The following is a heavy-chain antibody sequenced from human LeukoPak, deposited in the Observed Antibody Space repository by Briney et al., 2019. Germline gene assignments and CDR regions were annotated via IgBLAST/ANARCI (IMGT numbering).Heavy chain of an antibody. CDR1: GFTFSSYW. CDR2: IKQDGSEK. V-gene: IGHV3-7*01. CDR3: ARGSIAARPGGGYNWFDP. Sequence: GGSLRLSCAASGFTFSSYWMSWVRQAPGKGLEWVANIKQDGSEKYYVDSVKGRFTTSRDNAKNSLYLQMNSLRAEDTAVYYCARGSIAARPGGGYNWFDPWGQGTLVTVSS. J-gene: IGHJ5*02. D-gene: IGHD6-6*01.